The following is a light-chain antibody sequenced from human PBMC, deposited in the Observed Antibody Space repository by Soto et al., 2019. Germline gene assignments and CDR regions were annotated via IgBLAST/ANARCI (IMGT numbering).Light chain of an antibody. CDR1: QSVTSSY. CDR3: QEYRSSRT. J-gene: IGKJ1*01. CDR2: GAS. Sequence: EILLTQSPGTLSLSPGERATLSCRASQSVTSSYLAWYQQKPGQAPRLLIYGASTRATGIPDRFSGGGSGTDFTLTISRLEPEDFAVYYCQEYRSSRTFGQGTKV. V-gene: IGKV3-20*01.